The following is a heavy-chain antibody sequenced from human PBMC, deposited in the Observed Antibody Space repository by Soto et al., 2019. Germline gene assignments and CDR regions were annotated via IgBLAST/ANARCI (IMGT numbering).Heavy chain of an antibody. CDR3: ARDSDYYYGSGSYWYFDL. Sequence: SETLSLTCTVSGGSISSSSYYWGWIRQPPGKGLEWLGRIYYSGSTYYNPSLKSRVTISVDTSKNQFSLKLSSVTAADTAVYYWARDSDYYYGSGSYWYFDLWGRGTLVTVSS. D-gene: IGHD3-10*01. CDR2: IYYSGST. CDR1: GGSISSSSYY. J-gene: IGHJ2*01. V-gene: IGHV4-39*07.